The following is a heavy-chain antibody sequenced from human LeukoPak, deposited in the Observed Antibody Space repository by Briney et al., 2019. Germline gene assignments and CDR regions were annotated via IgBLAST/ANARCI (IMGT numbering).Heavy chain of an antibody. CDR3: SRRVAGDYGYWFDP. Sequence: SETLSLTCTVSGGSISNYYWNWIRQPPGKGLEWIGDISYSGSTRYNPSLKSRVTMSVDTSKNQFSLKLTSVTAADTAVYYCSRRVAGDYGYWFDPWGLGTLVTVSS. CDR1: GGSISNYY. V-gene: IGHV4-59*01. J-gene: IGHJ5*02. CDR2: ISYSGST. D-gene: IGHD4-17*01.